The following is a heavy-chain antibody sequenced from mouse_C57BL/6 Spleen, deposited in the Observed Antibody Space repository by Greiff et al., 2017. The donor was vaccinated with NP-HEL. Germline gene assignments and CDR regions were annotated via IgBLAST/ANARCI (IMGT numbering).Heavy chain of an antibody. V-gene: IGHV2-2*01. CDR1: GFSLTSYG. J-gene: IGHJ4*01. Sequence: VHLVESGPGLVQPSQSLSITCTVSGFSLTSYGVHWVRQSPGKGLEWLGVIWSGGSTDYNAAFISRLSISKDNSKSQVFFKMNRLQADDTAIYYCATDGYYDYYAMDYWGQGTSVTVSS. CDR2: IWSGGST. D-gene: IGHD2-3*01. CDR3: ATDGYYDYYAMDY.